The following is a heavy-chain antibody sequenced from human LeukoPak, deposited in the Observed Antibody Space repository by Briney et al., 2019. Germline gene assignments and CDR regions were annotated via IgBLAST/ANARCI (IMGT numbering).Heavy chain of an antibody. CDR1: GFTSSNAW. V-gene: IGHV3-15*01. Sequence: KPGGSLRLSCAASGFTSSNAWMSWVRQAPGKGLEWVGRIKSKTDGGTTDYAAPVKGRFTISRDDSKNTLYLQMNSLKTEDTAVYYCTTDKGRKLLWFGELPSYYFDYWGQGTLVTVSS. D-gene: IGHD3-10*01. CDR2: IKSKTDGGTT. J-gene: IGHJ4*02. CDR3: TTDKGRKLLWFGELPSYYFDY.